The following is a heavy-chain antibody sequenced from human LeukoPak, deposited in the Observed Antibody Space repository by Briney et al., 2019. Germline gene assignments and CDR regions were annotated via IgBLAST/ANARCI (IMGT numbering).Heavy chain of an antibody. J-gene: IGHJ4*02. CDR2: INHSGST. CDR1: GGSFSGYY. V-gene: IGHV4-34*01. CDR3: ARRYSSSWYLGSQFDY. Sequence: PSETLSLTCAVYGGSFSGYYWSWIRQPPGKGPEWIGEINHSGSTNYNPSLKSRVTISVDTSKNQFSLKLSSVTAADTAVYYCARRYSSSWYLGSQFDYWGQGTLVTVSS. D-gene: IGHD6-13*01.